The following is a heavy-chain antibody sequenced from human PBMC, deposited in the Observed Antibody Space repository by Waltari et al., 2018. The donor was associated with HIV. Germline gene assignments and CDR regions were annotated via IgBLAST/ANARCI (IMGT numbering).Heavy chain of an antibody. CDR3: AKDGSPDYYYYYGMDV. CDR1: GFTFDDYA. J-gene: IGHJ6*02. CDR2: ISWNSGSI. Sequence: EVQLVESGGGLVQPGRSLRLSCAASGFTFDDYAMPWVRQAPGKGLEWVSGISWNSGSIGYADSVKGRFTISRDNAKNSLYLQMNSLRAEDTALYYCAKDGSPDYYYYYGMDVWGQGTTVTVSS. V-gene: IGHV3-9*01.